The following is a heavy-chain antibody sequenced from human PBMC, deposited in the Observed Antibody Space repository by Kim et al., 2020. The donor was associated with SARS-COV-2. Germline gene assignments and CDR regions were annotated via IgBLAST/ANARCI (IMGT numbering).Heavy chain of an antibody. CDR3: ARDYQRWVVPAAMLYYYYGMDV. J-gene: IGHJ6*02. V-gene: IGHV3-48*02. CDR2: ISSSSSTI. CDR1: GFTFSSYS. D-gene: IGHD2-2*01. Sequence: GGSLRLSCAASGFTFSSYSMNWVRQAPGKGLEWVSYISSSSSTIYYADSVKGRFTISRDNAKNSLYLQMNSLRDEDTAVYYCARDYQRWVVPAAMLYYYYGMDVWGQGTTVTVSS.